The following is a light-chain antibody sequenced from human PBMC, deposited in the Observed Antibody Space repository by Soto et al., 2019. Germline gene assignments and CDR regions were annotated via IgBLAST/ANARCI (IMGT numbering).Light chain of an antibody. Sequence: EMVMTQSPATQSVSQGERASLSCRASQSIGGNLAWYQQKPGQAPRLLIYGASTRATGVPARFSGSGSRTDFTLTISSLQSEDFAIYHCQQYNNWPYTFGQGTKLEI. CDR3: QQYNNWPYT. CDR2: GAS. J-gene: IGKJ2*01. CDR1: QSIGGN. V-gene: IGKV3-15*01.